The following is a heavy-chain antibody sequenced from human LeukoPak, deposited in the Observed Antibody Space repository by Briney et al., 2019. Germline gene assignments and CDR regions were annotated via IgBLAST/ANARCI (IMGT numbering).Heavy chain of an antibody. CDR2: IYSSGST. V-gene: IGHV4-4*07. CDR3: ARKDGDY. CDR1: GASISAFH. J-gene: IGHJ4*02. Sequence: PAETLSLTCTVSGASISAFHWTWFRQPAGKGLEWIGLIYSSGSTLFNPSLKSRVAMSVDLTKHQLSLTPTSVTAADTAMYYCARKDGDYWGRGTLVTVSS.